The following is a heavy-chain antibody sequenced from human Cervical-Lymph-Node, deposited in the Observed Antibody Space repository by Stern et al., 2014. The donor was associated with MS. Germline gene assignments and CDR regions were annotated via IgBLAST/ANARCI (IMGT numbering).Heavy chain of an antibody. CDR2: ISSSGSTI. D-gene: IGHD2-2*01. CDR1: GFTFSDYY. J-gene: IGHJ4*02. V-gene: IGHV3-11*01. CDR3: ARVPAVVPAAIYFDY. Sequence: DQLVESGAGLVKPGGSPRLSCAASGFTFSDYYMSWIRQAPGKGLEWVSYISSSGSTIYYADSVKGRFTISRDNAKNSLYLQMNSLRAEDTAVYYCARVPAVVPAAIYFDYWGQGTLVTVSS.